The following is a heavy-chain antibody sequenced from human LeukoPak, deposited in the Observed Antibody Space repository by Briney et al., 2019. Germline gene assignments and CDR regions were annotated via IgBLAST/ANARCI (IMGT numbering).Heavy chain of an antibody. J-gene: IGHJ4*02. CDR2: IKQDGSEK. D-gene: IGHD2-15*01. CDR3: ARAPRYCSGGSCWGDY. Sequence: GGSLRLSCAASGFTFSSYWMSWVRQAPGKGLEWVANIKQDGSEKYYVDSVKGRFTISRDDAKNSLYLQMNSLRAEDTAVYYCARAPRYCSGGSCWGDYWGQGTLDTVSS. V-gene: IGHV3-7*04. CDR1: GFTFSSYW.